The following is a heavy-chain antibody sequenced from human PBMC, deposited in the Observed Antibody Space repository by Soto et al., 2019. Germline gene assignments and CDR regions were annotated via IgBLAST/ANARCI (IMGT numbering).Heavy chain of an antibody. Sequence: GGSLRLSCAASGFTFSSYPMSWVRQAPGKGLEWVSGISGSGAGTYYADSVKGRFTISRDNSKNTLYLQMNSLRVEDTAVYYCAKDIRHSTDWYQALDYWGQGTLVTVSS. CDR1: GFTFSSYP. J-gene: IGHJ4*02. D-gene: IGHD6-19*01. V-gene: IGHV3-23*01. CDR3: AKDIRHSTDWYQALDY. CDR2: ISGSGAGT.